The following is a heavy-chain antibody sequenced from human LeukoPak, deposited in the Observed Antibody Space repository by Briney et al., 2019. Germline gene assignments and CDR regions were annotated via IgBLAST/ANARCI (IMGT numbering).Heavy chain of an antibody. CDR2: ISPGGGTT. Sequence: GGSLRLSCAVSGFAFGSEAMSWVRQSPARGLEWVASISPGGGTTYYADYVKGRFTISRDNSKNTLYLQMNSQRAEDTAVYHCARVYCSGGRCDYFDYWGQGTLVTVSS. CDR3: ARVYCSGGRCDYFDY. V-gene: IGHV3-23*01. CDR1: GFAFGSEA. J-gene: IGHJ4*02. D-gene: IGHD2-15*01.